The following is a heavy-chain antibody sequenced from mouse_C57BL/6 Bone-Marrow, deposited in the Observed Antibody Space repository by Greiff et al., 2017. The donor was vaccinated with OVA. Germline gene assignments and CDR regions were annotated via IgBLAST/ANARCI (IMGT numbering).Heavy chain of an antibody. CDR3: ARDGYYHFDY. Sequence: EVQLQQSGPVLVKPGASVKMSCKASGYTFTDYYMNWVKQSHGKSLEWIGVINPYNGGTSYTQKFKGKATLTVDKSSSTAYMELNSLTSEDSAVDYCARDGYYHFDYWGQGTTLTVAS. CDR1: GYTFTDYY. V-gene: IGHV1-19*01. D-gene: IGHD2-3*01. J-gene: IGHJ2*01. CDR2: INPYNGGT.